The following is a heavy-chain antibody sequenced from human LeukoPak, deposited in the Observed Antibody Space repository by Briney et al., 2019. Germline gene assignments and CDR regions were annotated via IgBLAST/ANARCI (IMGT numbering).Heavy chain of an antibody. D-gene: IGHD3-9*01. Sequence: SETLSLTCTVSGGSVSSGSYYWSWIRQPPGTGLEWLGYIYYSGSTNYNPSLKSRVTISVDTSKNQFSLKLRSVTAADTAVYYCARRPRNDILTGTPFDYWGQGILVTVSS. CDR2: IYYSGST. CDR1: GGSVSSGSYY. CDR3: ARRPRNDILTGTPFDY. V-gene: IGHV4-61*01. J-gene: IGHJ4*02.